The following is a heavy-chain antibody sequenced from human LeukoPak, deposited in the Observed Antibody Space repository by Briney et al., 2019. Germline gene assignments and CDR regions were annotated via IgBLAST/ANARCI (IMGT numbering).Heavy chain of an antibody. CDR1: GGSISSSSYY. CDR3: ARHVGGCSGGNCYSFGYFDY. D-gene: IGHD2-15*01. Sequence: SETLSLTCTVSGGSISSSSYYWGWIRQPPGKGLEWIGSIYYSGSTYYNPSLKNRVTISSDTSKNQFPLKLSSVTAADTAVYYCARHVGGCSGGNCYSFGYFDYWGQGTLVTVSS. V-gene: IGHV4-39*01. CDR2: IYYSGST. J-gene: IGHJ4*02.